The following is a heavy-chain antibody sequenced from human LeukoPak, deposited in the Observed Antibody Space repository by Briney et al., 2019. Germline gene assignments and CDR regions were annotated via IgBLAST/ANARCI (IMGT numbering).Heavy chain of an antibody. D-gene: IGHD1-14*01. V-gene: IGHV5-51*01. J-gene: IGHJ5*02. Sequence: GESLKISCKGSGYSFTSYWIAWVRQLPGKGLEWMGMIYPADSDTRYGPSFQGQVTISADRSISTAYLQWSSLKASDTAMYYCARTPGREFDPWGQGTLVTVSS. CDR2: IYPADSDT. CDR3: ARTPGREFDP. CDR1: GYSFTSYW.